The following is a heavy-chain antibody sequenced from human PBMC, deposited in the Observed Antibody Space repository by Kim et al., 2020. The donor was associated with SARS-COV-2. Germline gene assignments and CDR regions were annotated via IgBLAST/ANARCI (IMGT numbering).Heavy chain of an antibody. CDR1: GYTFTGYY. CDR3: ARDTALRITMIVANYYFDY. V-gene: IGHV1-2*02. Sequence: ASVKVSCKASGYTFTGYYMHWVRQAPGQGLEWMGWINPNSGGTNYAQKFQGRVTMTRDTSISTAYMELSRLRSDDTAVYYCARDTALRITMIVANYYFDYWGQGTLVTVSS. J-gene: IGHJ4*02. D-gene: IGHD3-22*01. CDR2: INPNSGGT.